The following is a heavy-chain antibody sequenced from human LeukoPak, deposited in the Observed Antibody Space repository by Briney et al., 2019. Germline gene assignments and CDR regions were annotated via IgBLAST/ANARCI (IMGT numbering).Heavy chain of an antibody. CDR3: ASRGYSYGYGQFDY. Sequence: GGSLRLSCAASGFTFSSYAMSWVRQAPGKGLEWVSAISGSVGSTYYADSVKGRFTISRDNSKNTLYLQMNSLRAEDTAVYYCASRGYSYGYGQFDYWGQGTLVTVSS. CDR1: GFTFSSYA. V-gene: IGHV3-23*01. J-gene: IGHJ4*02. D-gene: IGHD5-18*01. CDR2: ISGSVGST.